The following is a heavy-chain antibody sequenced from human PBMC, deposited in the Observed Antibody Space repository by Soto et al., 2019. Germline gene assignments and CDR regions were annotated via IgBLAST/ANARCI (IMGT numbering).Heavy chain of an antibody. CDR1: GYTFTSYG. V-gene: IGHV1-18*01. Sequence: SVKVSCKASGYTFTSYGISWVRQAPGQRLEWMGWISAYNGNTNYAQKLQGRVTMTTDTSTSTAYMGLRSLRSDDTAVYYCARKDYYDSSGYRRDFDYWGQGTLVTVSS. J-gene: IGHJ4*02. CDR3: ARKDYYDSSGYRRDFDY. D-gene: IGHD3-22*01. CDR2: ISAYNGNT.